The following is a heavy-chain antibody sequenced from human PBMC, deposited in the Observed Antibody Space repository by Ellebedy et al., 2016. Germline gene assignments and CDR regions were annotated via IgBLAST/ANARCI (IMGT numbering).Heavy chain of an antibody. CDR1: GFTFSSYG. CDR2: IWYDGSNK. V-gene: IGHV3-33*01. CDR3: ARDDRGYCSSTSCYMSDY. Sequence: GGSLRLXXAASGFTFSSYGMHWVRQAPGKGLEWVAVIWYDGSNKYYADSVKGRFTISRDNSKNTLYLQMNSLRAEDTAVYYCARDDRGYCSSTSCYMSDYWGQGTLVTVSS. D-gene: IGHD2-2*02. J-gene: IGHJ4*02.